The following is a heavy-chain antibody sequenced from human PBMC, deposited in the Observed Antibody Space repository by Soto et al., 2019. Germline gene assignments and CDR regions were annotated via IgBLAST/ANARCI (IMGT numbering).Heavy chain of an antibody. CDR2: ISGSGDST. V-gene: IGHV3-23*01. CDR3: AKDSFINLRGYDSY. CDR1: GFTFSTYA. J-gene: IGHJ4*02. D-gene: IGHD5-12*01. Sequence: LRLSSAASGFTFSTYAMIWVRQAPGKGLEWVSAISGSGDSTDYADSVKGRFTISRDNSKNTLYLQISSLRAEDTAIYYCAKDSFINLRGYDSYWGQGTLVTVSS.